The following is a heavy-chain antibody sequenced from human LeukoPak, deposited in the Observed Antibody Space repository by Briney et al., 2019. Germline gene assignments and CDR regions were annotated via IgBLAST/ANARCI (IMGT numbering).Heavy chain of an antibody. D-gene: IGHD2-2*01. CDR2: ISSSSSTI. J-gene: IGHJ3*02. CDR3: ARDVGFRDIVVIPAAMNAFDI. CDR1: GFTFSSYS. V-gene: IGHV3-48*01. Sequence: GGSLRLSCAASGFTFSSYSMNWVRQAPGKGLEWVSYISSSSSTIYYADSVKGRFTISRDNAKNSLYLQMNSLRAEDTAVYYCARDVGFRDIVVIPAAMNAFDIWGQGTMVTVSS.